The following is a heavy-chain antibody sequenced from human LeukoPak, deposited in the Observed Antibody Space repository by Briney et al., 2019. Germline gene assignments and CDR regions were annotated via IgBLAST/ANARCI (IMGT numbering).Heavy chain of an antibody. CDR2: ISAYNGNT. D-gene: IGHD3-10*01. Sequence: GASVKVSCKASGYTFTSYGISWVRQAPGQGLEWMGWISAYNGNTNYAQKLQGRVTMTTGTSTSTAYMELRSLRSDDTAVYYCARDPPREWFGELLKRFDYWGQGTLVTVSS. J-gene: IGHJ4*02. V-gene: IGHV1-18*01. CDR3: ARDPPREWFGELLKRFDY. CDR1: GYTFTSYG.